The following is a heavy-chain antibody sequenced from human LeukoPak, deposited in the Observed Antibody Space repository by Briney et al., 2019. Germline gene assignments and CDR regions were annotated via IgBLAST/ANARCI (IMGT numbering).Heavy chain of an antibody. Sequence: GGSLRLSCAASGFTFSSYAMHWVRQAPGKGLEWVAVISYDGSNKYYADSVKGRFTISRDNSKNTLYLQMNSLRPEDTAVYYCARGWLQEMRGIDYWGQGTLVTVSS. CDR1: GFTFSSYA. CDR2: ISYDGSNK. V-gene: IGHV3-30-3*01. D-gene: IGHD5-24*01. J-gene: IGHJ4*02. CDR3: ARGWLQEMRGIDY.